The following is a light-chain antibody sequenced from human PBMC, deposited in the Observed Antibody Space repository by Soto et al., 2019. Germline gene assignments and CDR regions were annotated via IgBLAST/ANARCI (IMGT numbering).Light chain of an antibody. CDR2: KTS. V-gene: IGKV1-5*03. CDR1: QSISSY. Sequence: DIQMTQSPSSLSASVVDRFTITCRASQSISSYLNWYQQKTGKAPKLLIYKTSILENGVPSRFSGSGSGTEFTLSISSLQPDDFATYYCHQYNSYWTFGQGTKVDI. J-gene: IGKJ1*01. CDR3: HQYNSYWT.